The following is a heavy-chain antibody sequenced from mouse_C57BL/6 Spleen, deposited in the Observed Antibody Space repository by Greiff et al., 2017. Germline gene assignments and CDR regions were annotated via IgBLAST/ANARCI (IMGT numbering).Heavy chain of an antibody. Sequence: VKLQQSGAELARPGASVTLSCKASGYTFTSYGISWVKQRTGQGLEWIGEIYPRSGNTYYNEKFKGKATLPADQSSSTAYMELRSLTSEDSAVYCCAREGLRSYYAGDYWGQGTSVTVSS. CDR1: GYTFTSYG. CDR3: AREGLRSYYAGDY. J-gene: IGHJ4*01. V-gene: IGHV1-81*01. D-gene: IGHD1-1*01. CDR2: IYPRSGNT.